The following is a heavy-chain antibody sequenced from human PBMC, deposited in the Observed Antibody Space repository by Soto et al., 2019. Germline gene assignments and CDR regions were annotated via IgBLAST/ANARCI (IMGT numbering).Heavy chain of an antibody. CDR2: IIPIFGTA. CDR3: ARDRPPYCSGGSCYHPAPRGVFYYYGMEV. CDR1: GGTFSSYA. J-gene: IGHJ6*02. V-gene: IGHV1-69*13. D-gene: IGHD2-15*01. Sequence: SVKVSCKASGGTFSSYAISWVRQAPGQGLEWMGGIIPIFGTANYAQKFQGRVTITADESTSTAYMELSSLRSEDTAVYYCARDRPPYCSGGSCYHPAPRGVFYYYGMEVWG.